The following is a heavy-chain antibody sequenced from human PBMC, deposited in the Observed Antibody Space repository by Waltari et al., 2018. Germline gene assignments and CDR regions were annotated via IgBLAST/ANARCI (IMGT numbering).Heavy chain of an antibody. J-gene: IGHJ4*02. CDR2: IYSGGST. Sequence: EVQLVESGGGLIQPGGSLRLSCAASGFTVSSNYMSWVRQAPGKGLEWVSVIYSGGSTYYADSVKGRFTISIDNSKNTLYLQMNSLRAEDTAVYYCHGWLQPQNRVEKSFDYWGQGTLVTVSS. D-gene: IGHD5-12*01. V-gene: IGHV3-53*01. CDR1: GFTVSSNY. CDR3: HGWLQPQNRVEKSFDY.